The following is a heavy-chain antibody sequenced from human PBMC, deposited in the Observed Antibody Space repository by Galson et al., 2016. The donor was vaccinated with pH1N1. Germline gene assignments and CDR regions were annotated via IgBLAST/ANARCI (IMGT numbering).Heavy chain of an antibody. CDR1: GFTFSNHG. CDR3: ARETPSPSPTVLPYFDWSRGLSAFGS. J-gene: IGHJ3*02. CDR2: INTKTGNP. D-gene: IGHD3-9*01. V-gene: IGHV7-4-1*02. Sequence: SVKVSCKASGFTFSNHGINWVRQAPGQGLEWMGWINTKTGNPTYAQGFTGRFVFSLDTSVNTAYLQINSLKADDTAVYYCARETPSPSPTVLPYFDWSRGLSAFGSWGRGTLVTFAS.